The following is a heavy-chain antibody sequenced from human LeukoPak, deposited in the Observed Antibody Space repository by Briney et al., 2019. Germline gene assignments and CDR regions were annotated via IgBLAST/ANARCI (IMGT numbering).Heavy chain of an antibody. V-gene: IGHV1-69*04. CDR1: GGTFSSYA. D-gene: IGHD3-22*01. J-gene: IGHJ5*02. Sequence: GASVKVSCKASGGTFSSYAISWVRQAPGQGLEWMARIIPILGIANYAQKFQGRVTITADKSTSTAYMELSSLRSEDTAVYYCARDTYYYDSSGYPGATGFDPWGQGTLVTVSS. CDR2: IIPILGIA. CDR3: ARDTYYYDSSGYPGATGFDP.